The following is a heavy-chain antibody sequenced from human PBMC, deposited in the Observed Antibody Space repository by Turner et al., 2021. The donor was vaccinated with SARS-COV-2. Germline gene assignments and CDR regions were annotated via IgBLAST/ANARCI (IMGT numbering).Heavy chain of an antibody. CDR2: ISGSGVST. CDR3: AKGEGYGSGAFDI. D-gene: IGHD3-10*01. CDR1: GFTFSSYA. V-gene: IGHV3-23*01. Sequence: EVQLLESGGGLVQPGGSLRLSCAASGFTFSSYAMSWVRQAPGKGLEWVSAISGSGVSTYYADSVKGRFTSSRDNSKNTLYLQMNSLRAEDTAVYYCAKGEGYGSGAFDIWGQGTMVTVSS. J-gene: IGHJ3*02.